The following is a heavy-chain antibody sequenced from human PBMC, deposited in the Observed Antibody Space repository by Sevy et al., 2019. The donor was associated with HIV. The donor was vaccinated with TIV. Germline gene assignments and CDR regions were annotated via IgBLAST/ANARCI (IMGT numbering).Heavy chain of an antibody. J-gene: IGHJ5*02. CDR2: ISSSSSTI. V-gene: IGHV3-48*02. Sequence: GGSLRLSCAASGFTFSSYSMNWVRQAPGKGLEWVSYISSSSSTIYYADSVKGRFTISRDNAKNSLYLQMNSLRDEDTAVDYCARDGKSGSSYDFWSGYSFNWFDPWGQGTLVTVSS. CDR1: GFTFSSYS. CDR3: ARDGKSGSSYDFWSGYSFNWFDP. D-gene: IGHD3-3*01.